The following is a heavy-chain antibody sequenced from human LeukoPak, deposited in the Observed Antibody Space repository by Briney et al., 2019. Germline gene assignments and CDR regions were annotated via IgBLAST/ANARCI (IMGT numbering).Heavy chain of an antibody. CDR1: GYSFTSYW. D-gene: IGHD3-3*01. J-gene: IGHJ4*02. CDR2: IYPGDSDT. Sequence: GESLQISCKGSGYSFTSYWIGGVRQVPGKGLEWMGIIYPGDSDTRYSPSFQGQVTISADKSISTAYLQWSSLKASDTAMYYCATHRARRFLEWPPLSWGQGTLVTVSS. CDR3: ATHRARRFLEWPPLS. V-gene: IGHV5-51*01.